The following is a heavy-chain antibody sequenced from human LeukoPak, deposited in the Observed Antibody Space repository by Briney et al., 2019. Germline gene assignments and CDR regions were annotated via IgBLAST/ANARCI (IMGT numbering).Heavy chain of an antibody. V-gene: IGHV3-53*01. Sequence: PGGSLRLSCAASGFTVGSSLMTWVRQAPGKGLQWVSVIFSDGTTYYTDSVKGRFTISRDNSKNTLYLQLNSLRAEDTAVYYCAKTGGPWDWGQGTLVTVSS. J-gene: IGHJ4*02. CDR3: AKTGGPWD. CDR2: IFSDGTT. CDR1: GFTVGSSL. D-gene: IGHD7-27*01.